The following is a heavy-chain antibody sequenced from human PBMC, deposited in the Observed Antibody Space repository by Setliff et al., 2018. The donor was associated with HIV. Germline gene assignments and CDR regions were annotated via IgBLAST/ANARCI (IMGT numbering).Heavy chain of an antibody. V-gene: IGHV3-30*04. CDR3: ASLITVAGTLDS. D-gene: IGHD6-19*01. CDR1: GFTFSGSA. Sequence: PGGSLRLSCAASGFTFSGSAMHWVRQAPGKGLEWVAVISDDGSNKYYADSVKGRFTVSRDNSENTVYLQMNSLRAEDTAVYYCASLITVAGTLDSWGQGTLVTVSS. J-gene: IGHJ4*02. CDR2: ISDDGSNK.